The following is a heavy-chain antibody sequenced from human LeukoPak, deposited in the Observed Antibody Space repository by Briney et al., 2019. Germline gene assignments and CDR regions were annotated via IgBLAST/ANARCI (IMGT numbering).Heavy chain of an antibody. J-gene: IGHJ4*02. CDR3: ARQDYYDSSGPLFDY. CDR1: GGSISSYY. D-gene: IGHD3-22*01. V-gene: IGHV4-59*08. CDR2: IYYSGSS. Sequence: PSETLSLTCTVSGGSISSYYWSWIRQPPGKGLEWIGYIYYSGSSNYNPSLKSRVTISVDTSKNQFSLKLSSVTAADTAVYYCARQDYYDSSGPLFDYWGQGTLVTVSS.